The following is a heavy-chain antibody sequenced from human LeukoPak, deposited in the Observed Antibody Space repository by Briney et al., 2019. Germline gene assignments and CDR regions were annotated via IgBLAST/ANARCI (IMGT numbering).Heavy chain of an antibody. Sequence: SETLSLTCTVSGGSISSYYWSWIRQPPGKGLEWIGYIYYSGSTNYNPSLESRVTMSLDTSKNQFSLNLNSVTAADTAVYYCARGPYYGSGTTKTAFDIWGQGTMVIVSS. J-gene: IGHJ3*02. CDR3: ARGPYYGSGTTKTAFDI. D-gene: IGHD3-10*01. V-gene: IGHV4-59*12. CDR2: IYYSGST. CDR1: GGSISSYY.